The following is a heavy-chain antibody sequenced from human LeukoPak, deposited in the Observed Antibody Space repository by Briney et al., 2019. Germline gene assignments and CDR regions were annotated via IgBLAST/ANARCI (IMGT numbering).Heavy chain of an antibody. CDR1: GFTFSSYA. Sequence: GGSLRLSCAASGFTFSSYAMSWVRQAPGKGPEWVSAISGSGGSTYYADSVKGRFTISRDNSKNTLYLQMNSLRAEDTAVYYCAKDYRDGLYYDILTGYSDVWGQGTTVTVSS. D-gene: IGHD3-9*01. V-gene: IGHV3-23*01. CDR3: AKDYRDGLYYDILTGYSDV. J-gene: IGHJ6*02. CDR2: ISGSGGST.